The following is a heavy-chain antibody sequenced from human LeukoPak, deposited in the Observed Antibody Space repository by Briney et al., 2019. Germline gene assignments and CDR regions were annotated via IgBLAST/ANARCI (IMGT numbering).Heavy chain of an antibody. CDR2: IKQDGSEK. J-gene: IGHJ4*02. CDR3: ANQLGYCSSTSCYKVY. D-gene: IGHD2-2*02. CDR1: GFTFSSYS. Sequence: GGSLRLSCAASGFTFSSYSMSWVRQAPGKGLEWVANIKQDGSEKYYVDSVKGRFTISRDNAKNSLYLQMNSLRAEDTAVYYCANQLGYCSSTSCYKVYWGQGTLVTVSS. V-gene: IGHV3-7*01.